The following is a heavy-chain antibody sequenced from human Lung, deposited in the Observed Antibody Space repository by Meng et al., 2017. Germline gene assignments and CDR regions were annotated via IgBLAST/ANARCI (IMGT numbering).Heavy chain of an antibody. V-gene: IGHV3-74*01. Sequence: VRLGEWGGVLVPPGGSLRLSCAASGFTFTDHWMHWVRQGPGKGLVWVSRINRDGTKPTYADSVKGRFTISRDNAKNTLYLQMNNLRAEDTAFYYCTNDRLNHWGQGALVTVSS. CDR3: TNDRLNH. CDR2: INRDGTKP. D-gene: IGHD1-1*01. CDR1: GFTFTDHW. J-gene: IGHJ1*01.